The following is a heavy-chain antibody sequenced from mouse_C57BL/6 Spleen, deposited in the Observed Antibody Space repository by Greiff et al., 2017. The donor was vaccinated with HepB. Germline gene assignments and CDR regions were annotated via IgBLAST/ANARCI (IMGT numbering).Heavy chain of an antibody. CDR2: ISSGGSYT. V-gene: IGHV5-6*01. CDR1: GFTFSSYG. CDR3: ARHEGAMDY. Sequence: DVQLQESGGDLVKPGGSLKLSCAASGFTFSSYGMSWVRQTPDKRLEWVATISSGGSYTYYPDSVKGRFTISRDNAKNTLYLQMSSLKSEDTAMYYCARHEGAMDYWGQGTSVTVSS. J-gene: IGHJ4*01.